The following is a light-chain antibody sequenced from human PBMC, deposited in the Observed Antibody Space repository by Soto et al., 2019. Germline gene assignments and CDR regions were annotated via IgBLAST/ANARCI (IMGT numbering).Light chain of an antibody. CDR3: QQYNNWPPAT. J-gene: IGKJ1*01. Sequence: IQMTQSPSSLSASVGDRVTITCRASQGISNYLAWYQQKPGKAPKLLIYAASTLHSGVPSRFSGSGSGTEFTLTISGLQSEDFAVYYCQQYNNWPPATFGQGTKVAIK. V-gene: IGKV1-27*01. CDR2: AAS. CDR1: QGISNY.